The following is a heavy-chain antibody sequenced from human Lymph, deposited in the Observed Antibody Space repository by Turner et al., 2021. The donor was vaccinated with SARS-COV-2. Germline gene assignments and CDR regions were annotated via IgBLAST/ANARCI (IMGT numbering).Heavy chain of an antibody. Sequence: QVQLVQSGAEGKKPGASVKVSCKASGYTFTGYYMHWVRQAPGQGLEWMGGINPNSGGTNYAQKFQGRVTMTRDTSISTAYMELSRLRSDDTAVYYCARDVERYNDFWSGYSGGYGLDVWGQGTTVTVSS. J-gene: IGHJ6*02. D-gene: IGHD3-3*01. CDR3: ARDVERYNDFWSGYSGGYGLDV. CDR1: GYTFTGYY. V-gene: IGHV1-2*02. CDR2: INPNSGGT.